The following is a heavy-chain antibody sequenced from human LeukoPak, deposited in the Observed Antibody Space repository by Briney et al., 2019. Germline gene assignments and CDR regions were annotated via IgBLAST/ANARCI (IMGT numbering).Heavy chain of an antibody. J-gene: IGHJ4*02. D-gene: IGHD4-11*01. CDR3: ARSVPDYTRFDY. Sequence: PGGSPRLSCVASGFTFSDYAMNWVRQAPGKGLEWVSTFKTKYHQVYYAESVRGRFTISTDNSRNTVFLQMNSLRADDTALYYCARSVPDYTRFDYWGQGALVTVSS. CDR2: FKTKYHQV. CDR1: GFTFSDYA. V-gene: IGHV3-23*05.